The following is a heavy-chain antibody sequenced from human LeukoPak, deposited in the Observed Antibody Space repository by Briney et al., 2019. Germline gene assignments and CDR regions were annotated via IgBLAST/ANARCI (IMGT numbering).Heavy chain of an antibody. V-gene: IGHV3-23*01. CDR1: GFSFSIYA. Sequence: GGSLRLSCAASGFSFSIYAMSWVRQAPEKGLEWVSSISGTGGSTFYADSMKGRLTISRDNSKNTLYLHMNSLRSEDTAIYYCAKALKRTSERNFGSCLDSWGQGTLVTVSS. J-gene: IGHJ4*02. D-gene: IGHD1-26*01. CDR3: AKALKRTSERNFGSCLDS. CDR2: ISGTGGST.